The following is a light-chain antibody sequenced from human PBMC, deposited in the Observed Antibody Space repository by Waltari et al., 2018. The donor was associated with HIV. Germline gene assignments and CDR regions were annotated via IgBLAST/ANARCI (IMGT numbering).Light chain of an antibody. CDR3: SSYAGDYTWM. CDR2: DVN. V-gene: IGLV2-23*02. CDR1: SSDVGGYNH. Sequence: QSALTQPASVSGFPGQSITFSCTGSSSDVGGYNHVSWYQQYPGKAPKLMIYDVNKRPSEISYRFSGSKSGDTASLTISGLQAEDEADYYCSSYAGDYTWMFGGGTKVTVL. J-gene: IGLJ3*02.